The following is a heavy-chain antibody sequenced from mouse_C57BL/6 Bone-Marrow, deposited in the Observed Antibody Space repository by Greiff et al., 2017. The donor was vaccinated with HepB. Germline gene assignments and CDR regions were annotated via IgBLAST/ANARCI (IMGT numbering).Heavy chain of an antibody. CDR3: ERHEGSKGRY. V-gene: IGHV5-2*01. CDR1: EYEFPSHD. D-gene: IGHD3-3*01. J-gene: IGHJ2*01. CDR2: INSDGGST. Sequence: EVKLMESGAGLVQPGESLKLSCESYEYEFPSHDMSWVRQTPGKRLELVAAINSDGGSTDYPDTMERRVIISRDNAKKTLYLQISSLTSEDTALYDCERHEGSKGRYWGQGTTLTVSS.